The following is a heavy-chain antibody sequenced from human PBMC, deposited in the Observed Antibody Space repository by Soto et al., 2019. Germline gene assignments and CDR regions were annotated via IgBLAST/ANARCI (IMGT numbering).Heavy chain of an antibody. V-gene: IGHV3-7*05. CDR3: ARGRGRETDSPYSWFDL. CDR2: IKQDGGDK. D-gene: IGHD3-16*01. Sequence: PGGSLRLSCAVSGFTFSNYWMNWVRRAPGQGLEWVANIKQDGGDKYYVDSVKGRFTISRDNAKNSLYLQINTLRAEDTAIYFCARGRGRETDSPYSWFDLWGRGTLVTVSS. CDR1: GFTFSNYW. J-gene: IGHJ5*02.